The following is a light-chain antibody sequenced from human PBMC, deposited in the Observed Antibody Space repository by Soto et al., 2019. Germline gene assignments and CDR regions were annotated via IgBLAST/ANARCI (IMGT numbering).Light chain of an antibody. CDR2: DAS. Sequence: DIQMTQSPSTLSASLGDRVTITCRASQSISSWLAWYQQKPGKAPKLLIYDASSLESGVPSRFSGSGSGTEFTLTISSLQPDDFATYYCQQYNSYRTFGQGTKVEIK. J-gene: IGKJ1*01. CDR3: QQYNSYRT. CDR1: QSISSW. V-gene: IGKV1-5*01.